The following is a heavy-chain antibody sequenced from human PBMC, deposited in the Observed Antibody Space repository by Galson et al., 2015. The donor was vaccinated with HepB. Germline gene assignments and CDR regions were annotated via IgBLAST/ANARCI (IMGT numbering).Heavy chain of an antibody. CDR2: IKSDGSDT. D-gene: IGHD3-16*01. J-gene: IGHJ4*02. V-gene: IGHV3-74*01. CDR3: AVRGGS. CDR1: GFTFSDYW. Sequence: LRLSCAASGFTFSDYWMYWARQAPGKGLDWVSRIKSDGSDTYYADSVKGRFTISRDNGKNTLFLQVNSLRAEDTAVYYCAVRGGSWGQGTLVTVSS.